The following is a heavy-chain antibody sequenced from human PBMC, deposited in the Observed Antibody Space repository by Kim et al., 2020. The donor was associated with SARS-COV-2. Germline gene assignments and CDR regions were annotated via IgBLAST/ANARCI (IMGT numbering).Heavy chain of an antibody. Sequence: LSLTCAVSGFTFSSYAMSWVRQAPGKGLEWVSAVSGSGGSTYYADSVKGRFTISRDNSKNTLYLQMSSLRADDTAVYYCAKGGYASGSLDYWGQGTLVTVSS. CDR3: AKGGYASGSLDY. V-gene: IGHV3-23*01. CDR1: GFTFSSYA. D-gene: IGHD3-10*01. J-gene: IGHJ4*02. CDR2: VSGSGGST.